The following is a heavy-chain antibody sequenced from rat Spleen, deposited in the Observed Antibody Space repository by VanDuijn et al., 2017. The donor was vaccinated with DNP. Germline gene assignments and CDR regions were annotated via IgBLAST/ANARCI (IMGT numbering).Heavy chain of an antibody. CDR3: ARHVPGYNVMDA. CDR2: IIYDGSRT. D-gene: IGHD1-4*01. Sequence: EVQLVESGGGLVQPGRSLKLSCAASGFTFSDYNMAWVRQAPKEALEWVATIIYDGSRTYYRDSVKGRFTISRDNAKTTLYLQMDSLRSEDTATYYCARHVPGYNVMDAWGQGTSVTVSS. J-gene: IGHJ4*01. CDR1: GFTFSDYN. V-gene: IGHV5S10*01.